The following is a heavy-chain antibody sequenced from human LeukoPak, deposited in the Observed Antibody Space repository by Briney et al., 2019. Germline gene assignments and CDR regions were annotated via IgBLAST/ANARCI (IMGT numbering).Heavy chain of an antibody. Sequence: GGSLRLSCAASGFTFSSYAMSWVRQAPGKGLEWVAVISYDGSNKYYADSVKGRFTISRDNSKNTLYLQMNSLRAEDTAVYYCARGGSGSHLRYWGQGTLVTVSS. CDR2: ISYDGSNK. D-gene: IGHD3-10*01. V-gene: IGHV3-30-3*01. CDR3: ARGGSGSHLRY. J-gene: IGHJ4*02. CDR1: GFTFSSYA.